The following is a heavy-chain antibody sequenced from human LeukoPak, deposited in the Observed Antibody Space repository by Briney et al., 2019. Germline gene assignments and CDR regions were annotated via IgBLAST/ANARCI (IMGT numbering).Heavy chain of an antibody. CDR1: GYNLANYW. D-gene: IGHD1-1*01. J-gene: IGHJ2*01. Sequence: PGESLKISCKGSGYNLANYWIGWVRQMPGKGLEWVGIIYPGDSDTTYSPSFHGHVTISVDTSIGTAYLQWSSLKASDTAIYYCTKSAVPNYWYFDLWGRGTLVTVSS. CDR2: IYPGDSDT. V-gene: IGHV5-51*01. CDR3: TKSAVPNYWYFDL.